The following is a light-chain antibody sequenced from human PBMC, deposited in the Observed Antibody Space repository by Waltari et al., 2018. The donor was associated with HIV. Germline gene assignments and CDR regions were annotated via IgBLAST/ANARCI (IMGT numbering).Light chain of an antibody. CDR1: SSDVGGHNY. J-gene: IGLJ2*01. CDR2: DVS. CDR3: CSYAGIYTYVK. Sequence: QSALTQTRSVSGSPGQSVSISCTGTSSDVGGHNYVSWYQQHPDKAPKLMIYDVSQRPSGVPDRFSGSKSGNTASLTISGLQAEDEADYYCCSYAGIYTYVKFGGGTKLTVL. V-gene: IGLV2-11*01.